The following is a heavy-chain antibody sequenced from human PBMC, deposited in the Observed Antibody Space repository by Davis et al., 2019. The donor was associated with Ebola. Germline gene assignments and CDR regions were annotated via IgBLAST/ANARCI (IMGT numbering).Heavy chain of an antibody. J-gene: IGHJ4*02. Sequence: SETLSLTCAVSGGSISSSNWWSWVRQPPGQGLAWIGEIYHSGSTNYNPSLKSRVTISVDKSKNHFSLKLSSVTAADPAVYYCARRRLSTTTIAGAEGPLDYWGQGTLVTVSS. CDR1: GGSISSSNW. CDR2: IYHSGST. CDR3: ARRRLSTTTIAGAEGPLDY. V-gene: IGHV4-4*02. D-gene: IGHD6-19*01.